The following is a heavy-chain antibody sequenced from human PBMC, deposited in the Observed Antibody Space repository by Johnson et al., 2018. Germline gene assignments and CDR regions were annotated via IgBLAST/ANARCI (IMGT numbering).Heavy chain of an antibody. CDR2: ISYAGSNK. J-gene: IGHJ3*02. CDR1: GFTFSTYA. V-gene: IGHV3-30*18. CDR3: AKNYYGTSAGFHWSDAFDI. Sequence: VQLVESGGGVVQPGRSLRLSCAASGFTFSTYAMYWVRQAPGKGLEWVAVISYAGSNKYYADAVHGRFSISSNNSKNTLYLQMNRRRAEDTAVYYCAKNYYGTSAGFHWSDAFDIWGQGTMVTVSS. D-gene: IGHD3-10*01.